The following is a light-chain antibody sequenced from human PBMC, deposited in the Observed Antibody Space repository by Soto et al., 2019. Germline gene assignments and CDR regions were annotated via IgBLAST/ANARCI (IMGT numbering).Light chain of an antibody. J-gene: IGKJ5*01. CDR1: QNIYYN. V-gene: IGKV3-15*01. Sequence: ILMTHSPATVSVSPGESATLSCRASQNIYYNVAWYQQRPGQAPRLLIYRASTRATGVPARFSGSGSGTEFTLTISSVEPEDFAMYYCHQRNQFGQGTRLEIK. CDR2: RAS. CDR3: HQRNQ.